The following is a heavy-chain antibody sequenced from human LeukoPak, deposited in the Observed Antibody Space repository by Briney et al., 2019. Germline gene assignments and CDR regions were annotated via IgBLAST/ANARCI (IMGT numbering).Heavy chain of an antibody. J-gene: IGHJ3*02. Sequence: PGGSLRLSCAASGFTFSSYWMHWVRHAPGKGLVWVSRINSDGSSTSYADSVKGRFTISRDNAKNTLYLQMNSLRAEDTAVYYCAKAQWEHVVDDAFDIWGQGTMVTVSS. V-gene: IGHV3-74*01. CDR1: GFTFSSYW. CDR2: INSDGSST. CDR3: AKAQWEHVVDDAFDI. D-gene: IGHD1-26*01.